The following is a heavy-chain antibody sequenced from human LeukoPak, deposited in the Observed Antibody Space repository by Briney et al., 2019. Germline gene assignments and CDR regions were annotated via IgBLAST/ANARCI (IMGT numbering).Heavy chain of an antibody. V-gene: IGHV3-23*01. J-gene: IGHJ6*02. CDR3: AKAASSSWPSYYYGMDV. CDR1: GFTFSSYS. CDR2: ITGSGGNT. Sequence: GGSLRLSCAASGFTFSSYSMNWVRQAPGKGLEWVSVITGSGGNTYYADSVKGRFTISKDNPKNTVYLQMSSLRVDDTAVYYCAKAASSSWPSYYYGMDVWGQGTTVTVSS. D-gene: IGHD6-13*01.